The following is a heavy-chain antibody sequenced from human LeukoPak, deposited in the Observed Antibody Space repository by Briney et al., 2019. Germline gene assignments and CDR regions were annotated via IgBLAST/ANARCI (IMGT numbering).Heavy chain of an antibody. CDR3: ARGGILTGQDFDY. J-gene: IGHJ4*02. D-gene: IGHD3-9*01. V-gene: IGHV1-69*13. CDR1: GGTFSSYA. Sequence: GASVKVSCKASGGTFSSYAISWVRQAPGQGLEWMGGIIPIFGTANYAQKFQGRVTITADESTSTAYMELSSLRSEDTAVYYCARGGILTGQDFDYWGQGTLVTVSS. CDR2: IIPIFGTA.